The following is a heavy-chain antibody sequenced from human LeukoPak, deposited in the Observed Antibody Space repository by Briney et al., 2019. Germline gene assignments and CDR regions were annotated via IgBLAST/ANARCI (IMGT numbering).Heavy chain of an antibody. J-gene: IGHJ4*02. CDR2: IYYSGST. CDR3: ARSSGYYPIFDY. Sequence: TASETLFLTCTVSGGSISSYYWSWIRQPPGKGLEWIGYIYYSGSTNYNPSLKSRVTISVDTSKNQFSLKLSSVTAADTAVYYCARSSGYYPIFDYWGQGTLVTVSS. D-gene: IGHD3-22*01. CDR1: GGSISSYY. V-gene: IGHV4-59*01.